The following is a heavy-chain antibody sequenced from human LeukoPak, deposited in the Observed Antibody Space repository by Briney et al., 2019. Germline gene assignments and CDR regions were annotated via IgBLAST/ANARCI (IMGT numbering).Heavy chain of an antibody. Sequence: SETLSLTCTVSGYDIGSGFYWGWIRQSPRKGLEWIANIYRNGRTYHNPSLQSRVTTSVDVSKNQFSLKLTSVTAADTAMYFCARHQTGDVDYWGQGILVTVSS. D-gene: IGHD2-2*01. CDR3: ARHQTGDVDY. CDR2: IYRNGRT. V-gene: IGHV4-38-2*02. J-gene: IGHJ4*02. CDR1: GYDIGSGFY.